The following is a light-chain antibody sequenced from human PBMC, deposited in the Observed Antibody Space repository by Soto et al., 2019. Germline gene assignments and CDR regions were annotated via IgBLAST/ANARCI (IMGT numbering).Light chain of an antibody. CDR2: DDS. J-gene: IGLJ2*01. Sequence: SSELTQPPSVSVAPGQTARITCGGDNIGSKGVHWYQQKPGQAPVLVVYDDSDRPSGIPERFTGSNSGNTATLTISTVEAGDEAGYYCQVWDSSGDHHVIFGGGTKLTVL. CDR1: NIGSKG. V-gene: IGLV3-21*02. CDR3: QVWDSSGDHHVI.